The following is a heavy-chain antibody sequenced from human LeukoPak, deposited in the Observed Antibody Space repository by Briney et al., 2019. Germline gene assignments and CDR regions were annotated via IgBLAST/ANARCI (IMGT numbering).Heavy chain of an antibody. V-gene: IGHV3-66*01. CDR2: IYSGGST. J-gene: IGHJ6*02. Sequence: PGGSLRLSCAASGFTVSSNYMSWVRQAPGKGLEWVSVIYSGGSTYYADSVKGRFTISRDNSKNTLYLQMNSLRAEDTAVYYCARDGVNPDYYYYYGMDVWGQGTTVTVSS. CDR3: ARDGVNPDYYYYYGMDV. D-gene: IGHD1-14*01. CDR1: GFTVSSNY.